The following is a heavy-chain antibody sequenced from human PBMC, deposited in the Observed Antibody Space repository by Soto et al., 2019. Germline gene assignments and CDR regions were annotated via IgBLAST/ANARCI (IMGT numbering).Heavy chain of an antibody. Sequence: QVQLVQSGAEVKKPGSSVKVSCKASGGTFSSYASSWVRQAPGQGLEWRGGIIPIFGTANYAQKFQRRVTITADESTSTAYMELRSLGSEDTAVYYCHCYYYGMDVWGQGTTVTVSS. V-gene: IGHV1-69*01. CDR1: GGTFSSYA. J-gene: IGHJ6*02. CDR2: IIPIFGTA. CDR3: HCYYYGMDV.